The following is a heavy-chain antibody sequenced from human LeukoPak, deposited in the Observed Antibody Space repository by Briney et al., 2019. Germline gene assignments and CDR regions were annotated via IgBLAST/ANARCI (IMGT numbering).Heavy chain of an antibody. D-gene: IGHD6-6*01. CDR3: ARVAGSSSSEYYFDY. J-gene: IGHJ4*02. CDR1: GGTFSIYA. V-gene: IGHV1-69*13. CDR2: IIPIFGTA. Sequence: SVKVSFKASGGTFSIYAISWVRQAPGQGLEWMGGIIPIFGTANYAQKFQGRVTITADEPTSTAYMELSSLRSEDTAVYYCARVAGSSSSEYYFDYWGQGTLVTVSS.